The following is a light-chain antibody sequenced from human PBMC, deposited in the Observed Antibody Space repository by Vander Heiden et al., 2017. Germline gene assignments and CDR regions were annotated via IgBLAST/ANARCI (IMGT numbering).Light chain of an antibody. CDR2: GDS. Sequence: QPVLTQSPSVSGAPGQRVTIPCTGSSSNIGAGYDLHWYQQLPGTAPKLIIYGDSNRPSGVPDRFTGSKSGTSASLAITGLQAEDEADYYCQSYDSSLSGVVFGGGTKLTVL. J-gene: IGLJ2*01. CDR1: SSNIGAGYD. V-gene: IGLV1-40*01. CDR3: QSYDSSLSGVV.